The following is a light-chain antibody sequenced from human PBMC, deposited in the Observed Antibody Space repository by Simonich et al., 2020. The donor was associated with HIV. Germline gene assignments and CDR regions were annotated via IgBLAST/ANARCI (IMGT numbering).Light chain of an antibody. CDR2: DVS. J-gene: IGLJ3*02. V-gene: IGLV2-14*01. Sequence: QSALTQPASVSGSPGQSITISCTGTSSDVGGYNYVSWFQQHPGKAPKLLIYDVSKRPSGVSNRFSGSKSGNTASLTVSGLQAEDEGDYYCSSYAGSNNFVFGGGTKLTVL. CDR1: SSDVGGYNY. CDR3: SSYAGSNNFV.